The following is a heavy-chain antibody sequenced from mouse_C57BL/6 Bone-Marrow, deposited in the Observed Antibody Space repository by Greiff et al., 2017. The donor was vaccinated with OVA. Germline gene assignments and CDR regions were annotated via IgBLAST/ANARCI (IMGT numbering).Heavy chain of an antibody. CDR1: GYTFTSYW. CDR2: IDPTRGGT. D-gene: IGHD2-4*01. J-gene: IGHJ1*03. V-gene: IGHV1-72*01. CDR3: ANDYDERDFDV. Sequence: QVHVKQPGAELVKPGASVKLSCTASGYTFTSYWMHWVKQRPGRGLEWIGMIDPTRGGTKYNEKFKSKATLTVDKPSSTAYMQLSSLTSEYSAVYYCANDYDERDFDVWGTGTTVTVSS.